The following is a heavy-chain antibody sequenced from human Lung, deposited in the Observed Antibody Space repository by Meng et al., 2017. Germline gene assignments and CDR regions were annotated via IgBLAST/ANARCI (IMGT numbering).Heavy chain of an antibody. D-gene: IGHD6-13*01. CDR1: AYPLPDYW. CDR3: ARDEDIAAAGKLFGNY. J-gene: IGHJ4*02. CDR2: INPKSGDT. Sequence: QRGEFGAEVKKPGSPVKVSCKAPAYPLPDYWLHLLRRAPGQVLELMRRINPKSGDTHYAQRFQGRVTMTGDTSISTAYMELSGLRSDDTAMYYCARDEDIAAAGKLFGNYWGQGTLVTVSS. V-gene: IGHV1-2*06.